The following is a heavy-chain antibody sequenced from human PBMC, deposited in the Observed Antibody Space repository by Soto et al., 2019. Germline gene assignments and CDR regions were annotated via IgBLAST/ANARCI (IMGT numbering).Heavy chain of an antibody. CDR3: ARHHPLVPAAGGFDP. V-gene: IGHV4-59*08. Sequence: SETLSLTCTVSGGSISSYYWSWIRQPPGKGLEWIGYIYYSGSTNYNPSLKSRATISVDTSKNQFSLKLSSVTAADTAVYYCARHHPLVPAAGGFDPWGQGTLVTVSS. D-gene: IGHD2-2*01. CDR2: IYYSGST. CDR1: GGSISSYY. J-gene: IGHJ5*02.